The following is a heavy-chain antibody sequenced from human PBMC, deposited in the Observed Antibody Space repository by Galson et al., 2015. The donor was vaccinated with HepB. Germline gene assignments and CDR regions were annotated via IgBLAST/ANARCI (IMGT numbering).Heavy chain of an antibody. V-gene: IGHV3-23*01. J-gene: IGHJ4*02. CDR1: GFTFSTYA. CDR3: AKSARPFDS. CDR2: MSGSGDNV. Sequence: SLRLSCAAYGFTFSTYAMSWVRQAPGKGLEWVSAMSGSGDNVFYADSVKGRFAISRDNAKDSLYLQMNSLRDEDTAVCYCAKSARPFDSWGQGTLVTVSS.